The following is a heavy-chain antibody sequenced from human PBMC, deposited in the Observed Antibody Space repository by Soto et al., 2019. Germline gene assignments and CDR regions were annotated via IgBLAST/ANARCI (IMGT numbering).Heavy chain of an antibody. CDR1: GASASSGGYY. D-gene: IGHD6-19*01. CDR2: IYNSGLI. J-gene: IGHJ4*02. CDR3: ARSRRGAVATFAL. V-gene: IGHV4-31*03. Sequence: SETLSLTCTVSGASASSGGYYWSWIRQHPEKGLEWIGYIYNSGLISYNPSLKSRIVVSRDTSRNQLSLKVTSVTAADTAVYFCARSRRGAVATFALWGQRTPVTGSS.